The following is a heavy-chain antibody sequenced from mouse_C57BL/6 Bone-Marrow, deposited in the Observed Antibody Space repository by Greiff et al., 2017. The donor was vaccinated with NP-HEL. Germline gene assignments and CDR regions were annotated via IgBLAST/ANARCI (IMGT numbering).Heavy chain of an antibody. J-gene: IGHJ4*01. CDR2: INPSSGYT. CDR1: GYTFTSYW. CDR3: ARRNPLYYYAMDY. D-gene: IGHD6-1*01. Sequence: QVQLQQSGAELAKPGASVKLSCKASGYTFTSYWMHWVKQRPGQGLEWIGYINPSSGYTKYDQKFKDKATLTADKSSSTAYMQLSSLTYEDSAVYYCARRNPLYYYAMDYWGQGTSVTVSS. V-gene: IGHV1-7*01.